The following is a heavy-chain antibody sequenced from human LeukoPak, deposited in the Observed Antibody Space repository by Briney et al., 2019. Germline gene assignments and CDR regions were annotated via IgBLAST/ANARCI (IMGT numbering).Heavy chain of an antibody. Sequence: PSQTLSLTCTVSGGSISSGGHYWSWIRQHPGKGLEWIGYIYYSGSTYYNPSLKSRVTISVDTSKNQFSLKLSSVTAADTAVYYCARDLIPAAAPYYYGMDVWGQGTTVTVSS. CDR3: ARDLIPAAAPYYYGMDV. CDR1: GGSISSGGHY. V-gene: IGHV4-31*03. D-gene: IGHD2-2*01. CDR2: IYYSGST. J-gene: IGHJ6*02.